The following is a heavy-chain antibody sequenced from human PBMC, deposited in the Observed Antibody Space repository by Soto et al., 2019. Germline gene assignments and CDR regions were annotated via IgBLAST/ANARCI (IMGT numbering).Heavy chain of an antibody. D-gene: IGHD1-20*01. Sequence: SETLSLTCPVSGCSISSGGYYWSWIRQHPGKGLEWIGYIYYSGSTYYNPSLKSRVTISVDTSKNQFSLKLSSVTAADTAVYYCARALLTGYGMDVWGQGTTVTAP. CDR1: GCSISSGGYY. J-gene: IGHJ6*02. CDR3: ARALLTGYGMDV. V-gene: IGHV4-31*03. CDR2: IYYSGST.